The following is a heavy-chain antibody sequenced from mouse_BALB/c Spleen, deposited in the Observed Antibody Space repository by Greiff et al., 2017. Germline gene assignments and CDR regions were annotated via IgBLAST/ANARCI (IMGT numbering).Heavy chain of an antibody. V-gene: IGHV5-6-5*01. CDR2: ISSGGST. J-gene: IGHJ4*01. Sequence: EVKLVESGGGLVKPGGSLKLSCAASGFTFSSYAMPWVRQTPEKRLEWVASISSGGSTYYPDSVKGRFTISRDNARNILYLQMSSLRSEDTAMYYCARGASTMIRSAMDYWGQGTSVTVSS. D-gene: IGHD2-4*01. CDR1: GFTFSSYA. CDR3: ARGASTMIRSAMDY.